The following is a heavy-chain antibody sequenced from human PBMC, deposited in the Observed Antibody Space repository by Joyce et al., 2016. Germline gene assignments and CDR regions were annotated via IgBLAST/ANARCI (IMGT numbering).Heavy chain of an antibody. CDR3: ARGSDKALDL. D-gene: IGHD3-3*02. J-gene: IGHJ5*02. V-gene: IGHV3-74*01. CDR2: IKNDGNII. CDR1: W. Sequence: EVQLVESGGGLVQPGGSLGLSYWMNWVRQRPGKGLECVSHIKNDGNIITYVDSVKGRFTISRDNAKSTLNLQMNSLRGDDTAVYFCARGSDKALDLWGQGTLVTVSS.